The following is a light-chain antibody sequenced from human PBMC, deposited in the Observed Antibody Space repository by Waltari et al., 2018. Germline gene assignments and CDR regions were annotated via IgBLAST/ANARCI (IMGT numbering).Light chain of an antibody. CDR2: YDT. CDR3: QVWDSGANQYV. V-gene: IGLV3-21*01. J-gene: IGLJ1*01. Sequence: SYVLTQPPSVSVASGKTARISRGEDHIGSERLHCYQQKPRQAPVLVMYYDTNRPSGIAERFSGSNSGNTATLTISRVEAGDEADYYCQVWDSGANQYVFGTGTKVTVL. CDR1: HIGSER.